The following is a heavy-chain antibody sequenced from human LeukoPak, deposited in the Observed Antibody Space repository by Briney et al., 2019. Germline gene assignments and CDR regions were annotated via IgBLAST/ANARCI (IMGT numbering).Heavy chain of an antibody. D-gene: IGHD6-6*01. V-gene: IGHV4-39*01. CDR3: ARHPFAAHHRVDY. J-gene: IGHJ4*02. CDR2: MSYGGST. CDR1: GVSISSNSYY. Sequence: SETLSLTCAVSGVSISSNSYYWGWIRQPPGKELEWVGSMSYGGSTYYNPSLKSRVTMSVDTSKNQFSLKLTSVTAADTAVYHCARHPFAAHHRVDYWGQGTLVTVSS.